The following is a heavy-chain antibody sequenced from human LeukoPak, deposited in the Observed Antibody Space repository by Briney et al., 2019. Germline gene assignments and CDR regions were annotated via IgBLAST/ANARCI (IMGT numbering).Heavy chain of an antibody. D-gene: IGHD6-6*01. CDR3: AVCRRGSSSRDY. CDR1: GYSISSGYY. Sequence: SETLSLTCAVSGYSISSGYYWGWIRQPPGKGLEWIGSIYHSGSTYYNPSLKSRCTISVDTSKNQFSLKLSSVTAADTAVYYCAVCRRGSSSRDYWGQGTLVTVSS. J-gene: IGHJ4*02. CDR2: IYHSGST. V-gene: IGHV4-38-2*01.